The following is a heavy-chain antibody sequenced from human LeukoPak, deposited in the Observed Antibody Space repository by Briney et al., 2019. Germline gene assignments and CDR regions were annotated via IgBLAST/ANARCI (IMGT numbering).Heavy chain of an antibody. CDR2: ISSRGGAI. CDR3: AKLTEVAPTRPQGFDL. CDR1: GYIYSKYE. V-gene: IGHV3-48*03. Sequence: PGRSLRLSCAVSGYIYSKYEMNWVRQAPGKGLEWVSYISSRGGAIYYADSLKGRLTISRDNAKHSLYLQMSSLRAEDTAVYYCAKLTEVAPTRPQGFDLWGGGTLVTVSS. J-gene: IGHJ2*01. D-gene: IGHD5-12*01.